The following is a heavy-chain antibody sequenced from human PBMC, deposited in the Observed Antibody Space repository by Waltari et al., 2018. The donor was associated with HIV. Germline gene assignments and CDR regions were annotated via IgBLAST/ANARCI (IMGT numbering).Heavy chain of an antibody. J-gene: IGHJ4*02. V-gene: IGHV4-30-4*08. D-gene: IGHD2-2*01. CDR3: ARRKSSSSRAFDS. CDR2: IYYSGSS. Sequence: QVQLQESGPGLVKPSQTLSLTCSVSGDSLNSGDYYWTWIRQSPGKGLEWLGYIYYSGSSYYNPSLRSRVTISVDRSRNQFSLKLTSVTAADTALYFCARRKSSSSRAFDSWGQGTLVTVSS. CDR1: GDSLNSGDYY.